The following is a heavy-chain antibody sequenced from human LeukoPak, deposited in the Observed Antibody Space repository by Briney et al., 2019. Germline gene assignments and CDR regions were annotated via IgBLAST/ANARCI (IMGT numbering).Heavy chain of an antibody. CDR3: AKDPHIVVVPATPDDWFDP. J-gene: IGHJ5*02. D-gene: IGHD2-2*01. Sequence: GGSLRLSCAASGFTFSSYAMSWVRQAPGKGLEWVSALSGSGGSTYYADSVKGRFTISRDNSKNTLYLQMNSLRAEDTAVYYCAKDPHIVVVPATPDDWFDPWGQGTLVTVSS. V-gene: IGHV3-23*01. CDR1: GFTFSSYA. CDR2: LSGSGGST.